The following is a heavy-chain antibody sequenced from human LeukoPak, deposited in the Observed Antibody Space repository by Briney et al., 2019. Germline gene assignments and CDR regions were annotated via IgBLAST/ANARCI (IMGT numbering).Heavy chain of an antibody. CDR2: IIPIFGTA. D-gene: IGHD6-19*01. CDR3: ARDSSIAVAGIMRNYYYYGMDV. J-gene: IGHJ6*02. CDR1: GGTFSSYA. V-gene: IGHV1-69*13. Sequence: SVKVSCKASGGTFSSYAISWVRQAPGQGLEWMGGIIPIFGTANYAQKFQGRVTITADESTSTAYMELSSLRSEDTAVYYCARDSSIAVAGIMRNYYYYGMDVWGQGATVTVSS.